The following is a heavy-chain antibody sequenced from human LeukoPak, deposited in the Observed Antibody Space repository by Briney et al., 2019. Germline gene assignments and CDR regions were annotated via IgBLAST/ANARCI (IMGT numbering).Heavy chain of an antibody. CDR1: GFTVSTNY. D-gene: IGHD5/OR15-5a*01. V-gene: IGHV3-53*01. CDR3: TRSTLFEY. CDR2: INSGDNT. J-gene: IGHJ4*02. Sequence: GGSLRLPCAASGFTVSTNYMNWVRQAPGKGLEWVSVINSGDNTYYADSVKGRFTISRDNSKNTLYLQMNSLRAEDTAVYYCTRSTLFEYWGQGTLVTVSS.